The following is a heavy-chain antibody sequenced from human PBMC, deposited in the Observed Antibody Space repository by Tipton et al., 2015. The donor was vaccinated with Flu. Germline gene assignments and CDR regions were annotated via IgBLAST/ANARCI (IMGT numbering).Heavy chain of an antibody. J-gene: IGHJ4*02. CDR1: GFTFSEYW. CDR2: IHSDGSRT. Sequence: SLRLSCEGSGFTFSEYWMSWVRQAPGKGLEWVSRIHSDGSRTNYADSVKGRFTISRDNAKNTVYLQMNSLRVEDTAVYYCARVPYGDYGKLDHWGQGTLVTVSS. V-gene: IGHV3-74*01. CDR3: ARVPYGDYGKLDH. D-gene: IGHD4-17*01.